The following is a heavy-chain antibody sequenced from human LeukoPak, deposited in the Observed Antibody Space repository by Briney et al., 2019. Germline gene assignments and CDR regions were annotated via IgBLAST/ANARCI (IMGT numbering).Heavy chain of an antibody. CDR1: GFTFNYYA. D-gene: IGHD6-6*01. V-gene: IGHV3-74*01. CDR3: TRGGSSPDY. Sequence: PGGSLRLSCAASGFTFNYYAMTWVRQAPGKGLVWVSLINSDGGVTNYADSVKGRFTISRDNAKNTLYLQMNSLRVEDTAVYYCTRGGSSPDYWGQGTLVTVSS. CDR2: INSDGGVT. J-gene: IGHJ4*02.